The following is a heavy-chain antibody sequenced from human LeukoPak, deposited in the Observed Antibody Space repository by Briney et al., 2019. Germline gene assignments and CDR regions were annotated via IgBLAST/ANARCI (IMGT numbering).Heavy chain of an antibody. Sequence: PSETLSLTCAVSGGSISSSNWWSWVRQPPGKGLEWIGEIYHSGSTNYNPSLKSRVTISVDKSKNQFSLKLSSVTAADTAVYYCAREITPQRDSVSYSSGRFDYWGQGTLVTVSS. D-gene: IGHD1-26*01. J-gene: IGHJ4*02. CDR3: AREITPQRDSVSYSSGRFDY. CDR1: GGSISSSNW. CDR2: IYHSGST. V-gene: IGHV4-4*02.